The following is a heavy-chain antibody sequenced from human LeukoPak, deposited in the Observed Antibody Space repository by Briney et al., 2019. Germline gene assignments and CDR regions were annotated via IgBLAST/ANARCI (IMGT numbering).Heavy chain of an antibody. CDR2: IIPILNVA. D-gene: IGHD3-22*01. CDR1: GGSFNSYV. J-gene: IGHJ3*02. V-gene: IGHV1-69*04. Sequence: GSSVTVSCTASGGSFNSYVITWVRQAPGQGLEWMGRIIPILNVANFAQKFQGRVTITADKSTNTAHMELSSLRSEDTAVYYCTREGVYSPDGSGYHRDAFDIWGQGTVVTVSS. CDR3: TREGVYSPDGSGYHRDAFDI.